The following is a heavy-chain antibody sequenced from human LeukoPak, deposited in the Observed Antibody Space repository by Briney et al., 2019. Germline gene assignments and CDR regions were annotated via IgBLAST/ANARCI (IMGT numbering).Heavy chain of an antibody. CDR2: IKHDGSEK. D-gene: IGHD1-26*01. CDR1: GFTFTPYW. CDR3: ARERVGATTLIFDY. Sequence: GGSLRLSCAASGFTFTPYWMSWVRQAPGKGLEWVANIKHDGSEKYYVDSVKGRFTISRDNAKNSLYLQMNSLRAEDTALYYCARERVGATTLIFDYWGQGTLVTVSS. V-gene: IGHV3-7*03. J-gene: IGHJ4*02.